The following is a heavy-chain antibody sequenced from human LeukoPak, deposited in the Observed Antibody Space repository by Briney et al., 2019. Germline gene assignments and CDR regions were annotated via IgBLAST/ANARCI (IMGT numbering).Heavy chain of an antibody. CDR2: MNPNSGNT. J-gene: IGHJ3*02. CDR1: GYTFTSYD. CDR3: AVSSGWTRDAFDI. D-gene: IGHD6-19*01. V-gene: IGHV1-8*01. Sequence: ASVKVSCKASGYTFTSYDINWVRQATGQGLEWMGWMNPNSGNTGYAQKFQGRVTMTRNTSISTAYMELRSLRSDDTAVYYCAVSSGWTRDAFDIWGQGTMVTVSS.